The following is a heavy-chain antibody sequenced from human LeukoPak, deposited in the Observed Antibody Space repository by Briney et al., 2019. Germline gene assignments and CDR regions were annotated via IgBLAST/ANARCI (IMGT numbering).Heavy chain of an antibody. CDR2: IRYDGSNK. CDR1: GFTFSTYD. Sequence: GGSLRLSCAASGFTFSTYDMHWVRQAPGKGLEWVAFIRYDGSNKYYADSVKGRFTISRDNSENTLYLQMNSLRVEDTAVYYCAKDRKQWLSTWLFDYWGQGTLVTVSS. J-gene: IGHJ4*02. D-gene: IGHD6-19*01. CDR3: AKDRKQWLSTWLFDY. V-gene: IGHV3-30*02.